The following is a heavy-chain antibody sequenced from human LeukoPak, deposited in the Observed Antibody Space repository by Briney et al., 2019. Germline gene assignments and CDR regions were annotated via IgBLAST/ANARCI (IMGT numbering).Heavy chain of an antibody. Sequence: ASVKVSCKASGYTFTGYYMHWVRQAPGQGLEWMGWINPNSGGTNYAQKFQGRVTMTRDSSITTAFLELNRLKFDDTAVYYCAREMKLGALDIWGQGTMVSVSS. J-gene: IGHJ3*02. CDR2: INPNSGGT. CDR3: AREMKLGALDI. V-gene: IGHV1-2*02. CDR1: GYTFTGYY. D-gene: IGHD3-16*01.